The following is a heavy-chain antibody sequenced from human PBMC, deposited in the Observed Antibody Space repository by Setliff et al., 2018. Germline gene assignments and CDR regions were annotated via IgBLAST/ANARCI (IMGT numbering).Heavy chain of an antibody. CDR1: GYSFTSFW. J-gene: IGHJ6*03. Sequence: PGESLKISCKGSGYSFTSFWIGWVRQMPGKGLEWMGIMYPDDSDIRYSPSFQGQVTISADKSISTAYLQWSSLKASDTAMYYCARTMVRGVTKYYMDVWGKGTTVTVSS. CDR2: MYPDDSDI. V-gene: IGHV5-51*01. CDR3: ARTMVRGVTKYYMDV. D-gene: IGHD3-10*01.